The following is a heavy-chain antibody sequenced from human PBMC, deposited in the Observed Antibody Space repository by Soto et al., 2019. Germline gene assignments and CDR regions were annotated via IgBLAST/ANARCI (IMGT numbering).Heavy chain of an antibody. V-gene: IGHV4-34*01. CDR1: GGSFSGYY. J-gene: IGHJ4*02. CDR3: ARGPPLDY. Sequence: QVQLQQWGAGLLKPSETLSLTCAVYGGSFSGYYWSWIRQPPGKGLEWIGEINHSGSTNYNPSLKSRVTISVDTSKNQVSLKLSSVTAADTAVYYCARGPPLDYWGQGTLVTVSS. CDR2: INHSGST.